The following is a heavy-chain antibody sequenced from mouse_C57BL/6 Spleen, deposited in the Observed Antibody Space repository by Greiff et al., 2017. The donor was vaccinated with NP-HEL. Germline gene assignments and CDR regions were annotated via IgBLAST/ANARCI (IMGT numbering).Heavy chain of an antibody. CDR3: ARDAGDSSGYGWYFDV. Sequence: DVKLVESGGGLVQSGRSLRLSCATSGFTFSDFYMEWVRQAPGKGLEWIAASRNKANDYTTEYSASVKGRFIVSRDTSQSILYLQMNALRAEDTAIYDCARDAGDSSGYGWYFDVWGTGTTVTVSS. V-gene: IGHV7-1*01. CDR2: SRNKANDYTT. D-gene: IGHD3-2*02. CDR1: GFTFSDFY. J-gene: IGHJ1*03.